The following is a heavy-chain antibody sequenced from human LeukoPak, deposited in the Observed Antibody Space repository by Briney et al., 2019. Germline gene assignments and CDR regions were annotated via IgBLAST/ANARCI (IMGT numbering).Heavy chain of an antibody. V-gene: IGHV1-8*01. CDR1: GYTFTSYD. Sequence: ASVKVSCKASGYTFTSYDINWVRQATGQGLEWMGWMNPNSGNTGYAQKFQGRVTMTRNTSISTAYMELRSLRSDDTAVYYCARDSKSTAMVPGYWGQGTLVTVSS. CDR2: MNPNSGNT. CDR3: ARDSKSTAMVPGY. J-gene: IGHJ4*02. D-gene: IGHD5-18*01.